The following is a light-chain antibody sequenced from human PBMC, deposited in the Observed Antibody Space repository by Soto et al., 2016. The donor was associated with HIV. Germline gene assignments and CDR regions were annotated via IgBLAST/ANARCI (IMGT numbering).Light chain of an antibody. CDR3: HVWDSSSDHYV. J-gene: IGLJ1*01. CDR2: DNS. CDR1: NIGSKS. Sequence: SYVLTQPPSVSVAPGKTAMITCGGNNIGSKSVHWYQQKPGQAPVLVVYDNSHRPSGIPERFSGSNSGNTATLTITRVEGGDEADYYCHVWDSSSDHYVLGGGTKVTVL. V-gene: IGLV3-21*03.